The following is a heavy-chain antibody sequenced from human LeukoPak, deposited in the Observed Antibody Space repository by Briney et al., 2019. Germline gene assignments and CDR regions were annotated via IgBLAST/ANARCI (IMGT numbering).Heavy chain of an antibody. CDR2: IYSGGST. Sequence: GGSLRLSCAASGFTFSTYYMNWVRQAPGKGLEWVSVIYSGGSTYYADSVKGRFTISRDNSKNTLYLQMNSLRAEDTAVYYCARDVPNYYDSSGYYYGGDYWGQGTLVTVSS. CDR3: ARDVPNYYDSSGYYYGGDY. D-gene: IGHD3-22*01. J-gene: IGHJ4*02. CDR1: GFTFSTYY. V-gene: IGHV3-66*01.